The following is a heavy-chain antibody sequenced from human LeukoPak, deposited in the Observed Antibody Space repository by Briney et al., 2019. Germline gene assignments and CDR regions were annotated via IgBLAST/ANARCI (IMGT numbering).Heavy chain of an antibody. CDR3: VRDSYYDFGY. V-gene: IGHV1-2*06. Sequence: GASVKVSCKASGYTFTGYYMHWVRQAPGRGLEWMRRINPNSGGTNYAQKFQGRVTMTRDTSISTAYMELSRLRSDDTAVYYCVRDSYYDFGYWGQGTLVTVSS. CDR1: GYTFTGYY. D-gene: IGHD3-3*01. J-gene: IGHJ4*02. CDR2: INPNSGGT.